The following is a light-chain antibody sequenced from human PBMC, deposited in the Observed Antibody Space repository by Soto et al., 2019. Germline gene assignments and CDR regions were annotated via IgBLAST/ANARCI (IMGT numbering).Light chain of an antibody. CDR1: QDITNY. CDR2: DAS. CDR3: QQYDNLLPWT. V-gene: IGKV1-33*01. J-gene: IGKJ1*01. Sequence: DIQMTQSPSSLSASVGDRVTITSQASQDITNYLNWYQQKPGKPPKLLIYDASNLETGVPSRFSGSGSGTDFTFTISSLQPEDIATYYCQQYDNLLPWTFGQGTKVEIK.